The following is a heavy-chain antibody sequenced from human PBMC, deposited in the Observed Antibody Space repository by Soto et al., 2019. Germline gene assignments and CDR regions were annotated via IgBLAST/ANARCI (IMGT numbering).Heavy chain of an antibody. V-gene: IGHV4-34*01. J-gene: IGHJ6*02. D-gene: IGHD3-16*01. Sequence: GQDWRWISQKPGKGLEWIGEINHSGSTNYNPSLKSRVTISVDTSKNQFSLKLSSVTAADTAVYYCARGLIMITFGGVMYGMDVWGQGTTVTVSS. CDR1: GQD. CDR3: ARGLIMITFGGVMYGMDV. CDR2: INHSGST.